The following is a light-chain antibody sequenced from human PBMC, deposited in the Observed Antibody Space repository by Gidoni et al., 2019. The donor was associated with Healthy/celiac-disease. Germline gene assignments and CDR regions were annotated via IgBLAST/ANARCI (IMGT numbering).Light chain of an antibody. CDR1: KLGDKY. CDR2: QDS. J-gene: IGLJ2*01. Sequence: SYELTQPPSVSVSPGQTASITCSGDKLGDKYACWYQQKPGQSPVLVIYQDSKRPSGIPARFSGSNSGNTATLTISGTQAMDEADYYCQAWDSSIDVVFGGGTKLTVL. CDR3: QAWDSSIDVV. V-gene: IGLV3-1*01.